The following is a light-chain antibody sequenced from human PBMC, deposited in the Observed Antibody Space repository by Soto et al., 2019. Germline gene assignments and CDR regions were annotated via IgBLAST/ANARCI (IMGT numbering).Light chain of an antibody. CDR1: QSISSW. V-gene: IGKV1-5*03. J-gene: IGKJ1*01. CDR3: QHYNSYWT. Sequence: DIQMTQSPSTLSASVGDRVTITCRASQSISSWLAWYQQKRGKAPKLLIYKASSLESGVPSRFSGSGSGTEFTLTISSLQPDDFATYYCQHYNSYWTFGQGTKVDIK. CDR2: KAS.